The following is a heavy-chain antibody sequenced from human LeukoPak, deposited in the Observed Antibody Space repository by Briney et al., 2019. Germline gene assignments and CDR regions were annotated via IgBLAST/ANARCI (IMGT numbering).Heavy chain of an antibody. CDR1: GYTFTSYY. D-gene: IGHD3-22*01. Sequence: ASVKVSCKASGYTFTSYYMHWVRQAPGQGLEWMGIINPSGGSTSYAQKFQGRVTMTRDTSTSTVYMELSSLRSEDTAVYYCARGHPYYYDSSGYCFDYWGQRTLVTVSS. CDR3: ARGHPYYYDSSGYCFDY. V-gene: IGHV1-46*01. CDR2: INPSGGST. J-gene: IGHJ4*02.